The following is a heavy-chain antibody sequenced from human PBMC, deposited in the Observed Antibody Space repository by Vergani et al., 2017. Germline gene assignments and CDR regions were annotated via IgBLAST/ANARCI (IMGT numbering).Heavy chain of an antibody. CDR3: VRVDHIVVVTAEGPLFDL. D-gene: IGHD2-21*02. Sequence: QVQLQESGPGLVKPSQTLSLTCAVSGGSISSGGYYWSWIRQHPGKGLEWIGYIYYSGSTYYNPSLKSRVTISVDTSKNQFSLKFNSVTAADTATYYCVRVDHIVVVTAEGPLFDLWGRGTLVTVSS. CDR1: GGSISSGGYY. J-gene: IGHJ2*01. V-gene: IGHV4-31*11. CDR2: IYYSGST.